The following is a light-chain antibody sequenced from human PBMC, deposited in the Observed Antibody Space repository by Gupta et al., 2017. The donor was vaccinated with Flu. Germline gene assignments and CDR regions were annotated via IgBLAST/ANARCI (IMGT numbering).Light chain of an antibody. J-gene: IGKJ1*01. CDR2: WAS. V-gene: IGKV4-1*01. Sequence: DIVLTQTPASLAVSLGGRATINCKSSQSVLHSPNNKNYLAWYQQKPGQPPKLLIYWASTRESGVPDRFSGSGSGTDFTLTISSLQAEDVAVYYCQQEDSTPRTFGQGTKVEIK. CDR1: QSVLHSPNNKNY. CDR3: QQEDSTPRT.